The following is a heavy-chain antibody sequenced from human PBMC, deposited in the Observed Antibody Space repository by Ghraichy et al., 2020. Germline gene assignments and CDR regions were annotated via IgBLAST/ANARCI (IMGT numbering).Heavy chain of an antibody. Sequence: SETLSLTCTVSGYSISSGYYWGWIRQPPGKGLEWIGSIYHSGSTYYNPSLKSRVTISVDTSKNQFSLKLSSVTAADTAVYYCASQGIPSSIAARDRQENIYYYYMDVWGKGTTVTVSS. V-gene: IGHV4-38-2*02. D-gene: IGHD6-6*01. J-gene: IGHJ6*03. CDR3: ASQGIPSSIAARDRQENIYYYYMDV. CDR1: GYSISSGYY. CDR2: IYHSGST.